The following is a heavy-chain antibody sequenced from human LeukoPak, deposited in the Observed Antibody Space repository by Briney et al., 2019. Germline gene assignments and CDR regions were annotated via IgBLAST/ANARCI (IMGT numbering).Heavy chain of an antibody. D-gene: IGHD6-19*01. J-gene: IGHJ3*02. CDR3: ATYSTGFDI. CDR1: GGSLSDYY. Sequence: SETLSLTCAVYGGSLSDYYWTWIRQPPGKGLEWIGEINHRGSTHYNPSLKSRVTISVDTSKKQFSLKLSSVTAADTAVYYCATYSTGFDIWGQGTVVTVSS. V-gene: IGHV4-34*01. CDR2: INHRGST.